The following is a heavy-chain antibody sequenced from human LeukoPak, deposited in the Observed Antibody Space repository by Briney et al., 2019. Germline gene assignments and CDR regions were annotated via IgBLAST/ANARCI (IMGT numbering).Heavy chain of an antibody. D-gene: IGHD3-22*01. Sequence: PSETLSLTCAVYGGSFSGYHWSWIRQPPGKGLEWIGEINHSGSTNYNPSLKSRVTISVDTSKNQFSLKLSSVTAADTAVYYCACSYYYDSSGYKYNWFDPWGQGTLVTVSS. V-gene: IGHV4-34*01. CDR3: ACSYYYDSSGYKYNWFDP. CDR1: GGSFSGYH. CDR2: INHSGST. J-gene: IGHJ5*02.